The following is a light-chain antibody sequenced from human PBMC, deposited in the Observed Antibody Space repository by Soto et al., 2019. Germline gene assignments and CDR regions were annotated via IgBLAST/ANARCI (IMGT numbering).Light chain of an antibody. Sequence: IVLTQSPGTLSLSPGERATLSCRASQSVSSAFFAWYQQKPGQPLRLLIYAAASRATGIPDRFSGSGSATVFTLTISRLEPEDFAVYYCQQYGDSPPTFGRGTKVEIK. CDR1: QSVSSAF. CDR2: AAA. V-gene: IGKV3-20*01. J-gene: IGKJ2*01. CDR3: QQYGDSPPT.